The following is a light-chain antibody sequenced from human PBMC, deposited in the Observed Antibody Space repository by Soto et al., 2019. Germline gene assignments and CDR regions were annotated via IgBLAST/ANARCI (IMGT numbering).Light chain of an antibody. V-gene: IGLV2-23*02. J-gene: IGLJ1*01. CDR3: CSYARSSTFV. CDR1: SSDVGSYNL. CDR2: EVS. Sequence: QSVLTQPASVSGSPGQSITISCTGTSSDVGSYNLVSWYQQHPGKAPKLMIYEVSKRPSGVSNRFSGSKSGNTASLTISGLQAEDEADYYCCSYARSSTFVSGTGTKFTVL.